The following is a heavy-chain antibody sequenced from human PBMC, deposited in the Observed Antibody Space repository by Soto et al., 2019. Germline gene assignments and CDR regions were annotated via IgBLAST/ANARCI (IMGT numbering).Heavy chain of an antibody. D-gene: IGHD1-1*01. Sequence: GEALKISCKGSGYSFTSYWISRGPQMPGKGLEWMGRIDPSDSYTNYSPSFQGHVTISADKSISTAYLQWSSLKASDTAMYYCARLLPLEPIDYWGQGTLVTVS. J-gene: IGHJ4*02. V-gene: IGHV5-10-1*01. CDR2: IDPSDSYT. CDR1: GYSFTSYW. CDR3: ARLLPLEPIDY.